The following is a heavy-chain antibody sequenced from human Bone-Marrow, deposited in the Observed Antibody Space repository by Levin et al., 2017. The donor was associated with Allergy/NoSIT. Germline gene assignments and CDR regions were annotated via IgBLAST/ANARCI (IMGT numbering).Heavy chain of an antibody. CDR3: ATNKSHY. CDR2: IKRDGVEK. Sequence: GESLKISCVVSGLKFNMYFMTWIRQAPGKGLEWVANIKRDGVEKFYVDSVRGRFTISRDNAKNSVYLEMKNLRLEDTAVYYCATNKSHYWGQGVRVTVS. V-gene: IGHV3-7*01. J-gene: IGHJ4*02. CDR1: GLKFNMYF.